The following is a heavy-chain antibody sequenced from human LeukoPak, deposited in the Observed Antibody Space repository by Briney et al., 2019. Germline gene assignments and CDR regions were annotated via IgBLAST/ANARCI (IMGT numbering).Heavy chain of an antibody. D-gene: IGHD6-13*01. CDR3: ARGRMAAAGAVFDY. Sequence: SETLSLTCTVSGGSISSSSYYWGWIRQPPGKGLEWIGSIYYSGSTYYNPSLKSRVTISVDTSKNQFSLKLSSVTAADTAVYYCARGRMAAAGAVFDYWGQGTLVTVSS. V-gene: IGHV4-39*01. CDR2: IYYSGST. CDR1: GGSISSSSYY. J-gene: IGHJ4*02.